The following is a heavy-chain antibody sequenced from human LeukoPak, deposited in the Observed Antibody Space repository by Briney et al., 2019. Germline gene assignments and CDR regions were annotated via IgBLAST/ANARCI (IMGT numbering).Heavy chain of an antibody. CDR2: INPSGGST. D-gene: IGHD3-16*02. J-gene: IGHJ4*02. CDR3: ARELPVWRSYRYFGY. V-gene: IGHV1-46*01. CDR1: GYTFTSYY. Sequence: VASVKVSCKASGYTFTSYYMHWVRQAPGQGLEWMGIINPSGGSTSYAQKFQGRVTMTRDTSTSTVYMELSSLRSEDTAVYYCARELPVWRSYRYFGYWGQGTVVAVSS.